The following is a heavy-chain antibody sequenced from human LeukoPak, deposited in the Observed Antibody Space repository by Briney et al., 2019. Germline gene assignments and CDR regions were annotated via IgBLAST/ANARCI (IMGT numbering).Heavy chain of an antibody. CDR3: ARVRWVGPTLFDY. CDR2: ISSSSSYM. D-gene: IGHD4-23*01. Sequence: PGGSLRLSCAASGFTFSSYSMNWVRQAPGKGLEWVSSISSSSSYMYYADSVKGRFTISRDNAKNSLYLQMNSLRAEDTAVYYCARVRWVGPTLFDYWGQGTLVTVSS. J-gene: IGHJ4*02. V-gene: IGHV3-21*01. CDR1: GFTFSSYS.